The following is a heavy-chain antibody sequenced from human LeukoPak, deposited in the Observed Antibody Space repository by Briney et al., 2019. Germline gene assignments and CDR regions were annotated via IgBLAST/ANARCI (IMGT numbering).Heavy chain of an antibody. Sequence: GASVKVSCKASGGTFSSYVISWVRQAPGQGLEWMGGIIPMFGTADYAQKFQGRVTITADESTSTAYMELSSLRSEDTAVYYCARDTPYCGGDCYRVFDYWGQGTLVTVSS. CDR3: ARDTPYCGGDCYRVFDY. D-gene: IGHD2-21*02. J-gene: IGHJ4*02. V-gene: IGHV1-69*13. CDR1: GGTFSSYV. CDR2: IIPMFGTA.